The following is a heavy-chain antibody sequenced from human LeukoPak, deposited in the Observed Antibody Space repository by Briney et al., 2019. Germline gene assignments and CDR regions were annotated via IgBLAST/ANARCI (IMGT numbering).Heavy chain of an antibody. D-gene: IGHD3-10*01. CDR2: INHSGST. CDR3: ARLTMVRGVIIENLFDY. Sequence: SETLSLTCAVYGGSFSGYYWSWIRQPPGKGLEWIGEINHSGSTNYNPSLKSRVTISVDTSKNQFSLKLSSVTAADTAVYYCARLTMVRGVIIENLFDYWGQGTLVTVSS. J-gene: IGHJ4*02. V-gene: IGHV4-34*01. CDR1: GGSFSGYY.